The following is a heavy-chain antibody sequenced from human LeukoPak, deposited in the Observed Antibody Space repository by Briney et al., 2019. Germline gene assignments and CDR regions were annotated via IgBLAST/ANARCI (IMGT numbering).Heavy chain of an antibody. V-gene: IGHV3-48*01. Sequence: GGSLRLSCAAPGFTFSNAWMSWVRQAPGKGLEWVSYISSSSSTIYYADSVKGRFTISRDNAKNSLYLQMNSLRAEDTAVYYCARVTGIAAAYPWGQGTLVTVSS. CDR3: ARVTGIAAAYP. CDR2: ISSSSSTI. D-gene: IGHD6-13*01. J-gene: IGHJ5*02. CDR1: GFTFSNAW.